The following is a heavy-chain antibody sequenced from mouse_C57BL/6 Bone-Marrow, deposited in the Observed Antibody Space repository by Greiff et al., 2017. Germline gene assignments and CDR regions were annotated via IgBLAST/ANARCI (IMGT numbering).Heavy chain of an antibody. Sequence: VQLQQSGAELVRPGASVKLSCKASGYTFTDYSINWVKQRPGQGLEWIARFYPGSGNTYYNEKFKGKATLAAEKSSSAAYMQLSSLTSEDSAVYVCARWWIYCDYDEAMDYWGQGTSVTVSS. D-gene: IGHD2-4*01. CDR2: FYPGSGNT. CDR3: ARWWIYCDYDEAMDY. V-gene: IGHV1-76*01. CDR1: GYTFTDYS. J-gene: IGHJ4*01.